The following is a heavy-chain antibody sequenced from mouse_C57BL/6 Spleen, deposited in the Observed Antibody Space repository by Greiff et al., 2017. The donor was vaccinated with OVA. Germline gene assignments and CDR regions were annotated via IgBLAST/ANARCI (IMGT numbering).Heavy chain of an antibody. CDR2: IDPNSGGT. CDR3: AREIYYDYGDWYFDV. V-gene: IGHV1-72*01. D-gene: IGHD2-4*01. J-gene: IGHJ1*03. CDR1: GYTFTSYW. Sequence: QVQLQQPGAELVKPGASVKLSCKASGYTFTSYWMHWVKQRPGRGLEWIGRIDPNSGGTKYNEKFKRKATLTVDKPSSTAYMQLSSLTSEDSAVYDCAREIYYDYGDWYFDVWGTGTTVTVSS.